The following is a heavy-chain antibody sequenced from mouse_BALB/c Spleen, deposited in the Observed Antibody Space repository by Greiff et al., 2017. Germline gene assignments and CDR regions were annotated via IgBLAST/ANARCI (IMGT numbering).Heavy chain of an antibody. CDR3: AFATMITTWFAY. D-gene: IGHD2-4*01. Sequence: EVQLQESGPDLVKPSQSLSLTCTVTGYSITSGYSWHWIRQFPGNKLEWMVYIHYSGSTNYNPSLKSRISITRDTSKNQFFLQLNSVTTEDTATYYCAFATMITTWFAYWGQGTLVTVSA. CDR1: GYSITSGYS. J-gene: IGHJ3*01. V-gene: IGHV3-1*02. CDR2: IHYSGST.